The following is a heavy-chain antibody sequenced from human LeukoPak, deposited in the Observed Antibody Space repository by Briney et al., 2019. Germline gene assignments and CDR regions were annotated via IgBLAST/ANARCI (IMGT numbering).Heavy chain of an antibody. CDR3: ARGYYDSSGYYYADY. V-gene: IGHV3-48*04. Sequence: PGGSLRLSCAASGFTFSSYSMNWVRQAPGKGLEWVSYITSGSSTIYYADSVKGRFTISRDNAKNSLYLQMNSLRAEDTAVYYCARGYYDSSGYYYADYWGQGTLVTVSS. D-gene: IGHD3-22*01. J-gene: IGHJ4*02. CDR2: ITSGSSTI. CDR1: GFTFSSYS.